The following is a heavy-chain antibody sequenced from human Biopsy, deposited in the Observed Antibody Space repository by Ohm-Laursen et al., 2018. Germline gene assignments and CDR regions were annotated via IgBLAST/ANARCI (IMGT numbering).Heavy chain of an antibody. CDR3: AKDDYDRVSSGYYFDY. J-gene: IGHJ4*02. CDR2: ISSTSNHI. CDR1: GFAFSDYS. D-gene: IGHD3-10*02. Sequence: SLRLSCAASGFAFSDYSMNWVRQAPGKGLEWVPSISSTSNHIHYVDSVWGRFTISRDNAENSLYLEMNSLRVEDTAVYYCAKDDYDRVSSGYYFDYWGQGTLVSVSS. V-gene: IGHV3-21*01.